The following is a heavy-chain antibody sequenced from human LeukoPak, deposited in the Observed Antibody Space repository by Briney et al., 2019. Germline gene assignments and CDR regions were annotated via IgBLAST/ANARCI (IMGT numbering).Heavy chain of an antibody. J-gene: IGHJ5*02. CDR3: ARGGGLAREFDP. CDR2: MNPNSGNT. Sequence: ASAKVSCKASGYTFTSYDINWVRQATGQGLEWMGWMNPNSGNTGYAQKFQGRVTMTRNTSISTAYMELSSLRSEDTAVYYCARGGGLAREFDPWGQGTLVTVSS. V-gene: IGHV1-8*01. CDR1: GYTFTSYD. D-gene: IGHD3-3*02.